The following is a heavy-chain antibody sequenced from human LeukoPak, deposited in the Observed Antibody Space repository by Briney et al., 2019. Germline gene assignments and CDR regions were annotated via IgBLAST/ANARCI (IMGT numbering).Heavy chain of an antibody. CDR1: RGSISSSNYY. V-gene: IGHV4-61*02. CDR2: IYTTGGP. J-gene: IGHJ5*02. Sequence: PSETLSLTSTVSRGSISSSNYYRTLICQPAGKALEWIGRIYTTGGPSYRPSLKSRVTISVDTSTNQFSLKLTSVSAADTAVYNCARDRGITTARGVPSWFDPWGQGTLVTVSS. D-gene: IGHD3-10*01. CDR3: ARDRGITTARGVPSWFDP.